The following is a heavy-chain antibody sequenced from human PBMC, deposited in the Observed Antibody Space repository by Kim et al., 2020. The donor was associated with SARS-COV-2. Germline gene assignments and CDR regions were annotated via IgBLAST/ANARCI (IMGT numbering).Heavy chain of an antibody. Sequence: SVKVSCKASGGTFSSYAISWVRQAPGQGLEWMGGIIPIFGTANYAQKFQGRVTITADESTSTAYMELSSLRSEDTAVYYCARDPIPQTTVTTPRPYAFDIWGQGTMVTVSS. V-gene: IGHV1-69*13. CDR1: GGTFSSYA. CDR3: ARDPIPQTTVTTPRPYAFDI. CDR2: IIPIFGTA. J-gene: IGHJ3*02. D-gene: IGHD4-17*01.